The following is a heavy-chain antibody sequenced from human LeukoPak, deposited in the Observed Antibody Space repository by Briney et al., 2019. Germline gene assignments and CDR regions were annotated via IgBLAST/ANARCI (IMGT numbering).Heavy chain of an antibody. V-gene: IGHV4-39*01. Sequence: SETLSLTCTVSGGSISSYYWGWIRQPPGKGLEWIGSIYYSGSTYNNPSLKSRVTISVDTSKNQFSLKLSSVTAADTAVYYCARQISVIAAAGGWGQGTLVTVSS. J-gene: IGHJ4*02. CDR1: GGSISSYY. CDR3: ARQISVIAAAGG. CDR2: IYYSGST. D-gene: IGHD6-13*01.